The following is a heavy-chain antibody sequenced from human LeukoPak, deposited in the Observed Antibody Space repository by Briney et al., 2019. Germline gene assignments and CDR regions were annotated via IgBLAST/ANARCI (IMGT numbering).Heavy chain of an antibody. J-gene: IGHJ4*02. CDR1: GFTFSSYA. CDR2: ISYDGSNK. Sequence: GGSLRLSCAASGFTFSSYAMHWVRQAPGKGLEWVAVISYDGSNKYYADSVKGRFTISRDNSKNTLYLQMNSLRAEDTAVYYCARGYSGGWYYFDYWGQGTLVTVSS. D-gene: IGHD6-19*01. CDR3: ARGYSGGWYYFDY. V-gene: IGHV3-30-3*01.